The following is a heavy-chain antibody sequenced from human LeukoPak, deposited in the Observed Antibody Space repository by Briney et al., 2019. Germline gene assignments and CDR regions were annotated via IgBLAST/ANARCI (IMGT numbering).Heavy chain of an antibody. CDR3: AKSWGSTRPYYNYMDV. Sequence: GGSLRLSCAASTGTSRDSWMHWVRQAPGKGLVWISRITIDGTGTTYADAVKGRFTISRDNSKNTLSLQMNGLRPEDTAVYYCAKSWGSTRPYYNYMDVWGKGTTVTVSS. CDR2: ITIDGTGT. V-gene: IGHV3-74*03. D-gene: IGHD1-26*01. CDR1: TGTSRDSW. J-gene: IGHJ6*03.